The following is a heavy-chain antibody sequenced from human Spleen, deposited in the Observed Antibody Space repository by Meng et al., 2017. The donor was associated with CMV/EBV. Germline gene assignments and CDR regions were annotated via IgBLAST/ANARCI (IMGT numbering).Heavy chain of an antibody. Sequence: VQVQQSGPGLGKPSQTLSLTCAISGDSVSNNGAAWNWVRQSPSRGLEWLGRTYYRSKWHNDYAPSVKSRITINPDTSKNQFSLQLNSVTPEDTAVYYCARDPEYSYSILDSWGQGTLVTVSS. V-gene: IGHV6-1*01. J-gene: IGHJ4*02. D-gene: IGHD1-26*01. CDR2: TYYRSKWHN. CDR3: ARDPEYSYSILDS. CDR1: GDSVSNNGAA.